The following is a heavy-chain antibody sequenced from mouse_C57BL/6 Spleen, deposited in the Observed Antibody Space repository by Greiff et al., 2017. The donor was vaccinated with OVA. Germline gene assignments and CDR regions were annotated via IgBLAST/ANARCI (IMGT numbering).Heavy chain of an antibody. CDR2: IYPGSGST. J-gene: IGHJ4*01. D-gene: IGHD2-4*01. CDR3: ARSGVGIYYDYGEDAMDY. Sequence: QVQLQQPGAELVKPGASVKMSCKASGYTFTSYWITWVKQRPGQGLEWIGDIYPGSGSTNYNEKFKSKATLTVDTSSSTAYMQLSSLTSEDSAVYYCARSGVGIYYDYGEDAMDYWGQGTSVTVSS. V-gene: IGHV1-55*01. CDR1: GYTFTSYW.